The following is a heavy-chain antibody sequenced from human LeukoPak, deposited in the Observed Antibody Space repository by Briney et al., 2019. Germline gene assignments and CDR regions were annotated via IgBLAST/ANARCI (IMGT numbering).Heavy chain of an antibody. J-gene: IGHJ4*02. V-gene: IGHV3-7*01. CDR2: IKQDGTER. D-gene: IGHD3-10*01. CDR3: ARSLINMVRGVIGGDYFDY. CDR1: GFTFSSYG. Sequence: PGGSLRLSCAASGFTFSSYGMSWVRQAPGKGLEWVANIKQDGTERYYVDSVKGRFTISRDNAKNSLSLQMNSLRAEDTAVYYCARSLINMVRGVIGGDYFDYWGQGTLVTVSS.